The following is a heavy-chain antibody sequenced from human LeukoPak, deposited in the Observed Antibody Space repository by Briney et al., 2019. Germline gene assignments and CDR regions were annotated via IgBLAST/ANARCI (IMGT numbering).Heavy chain of an antibody. CDR2: INAGNGNT. CDR3: ARDRRVPAANNWFDP. V-gene: IGHV1-3*01. D-gene: IGHD2-2*01. Sequence: ASAKVSCKASGYTFTSSAMYWVRQAPGQGLEWMGWINAGNGNTRYSQQFQGRVTITRDTSASTAYMELSSLRSEDTAVYYCARDRRVPAANNWFDPWGQGTLVTVSS. CDR1: GYTFTSSA. J-gene: IGHJ5*02.